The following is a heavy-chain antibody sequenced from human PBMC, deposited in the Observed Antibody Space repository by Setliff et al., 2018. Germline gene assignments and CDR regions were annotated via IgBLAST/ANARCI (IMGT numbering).Heavy chain of an antibody. CDR3: ARGRRITMIVVPPGVFDI. Sequence: SETLSLTCAVSGYFISSGYYWGWIRQPPGKGLEWIGSIYHSGSTYYNPSLKSRVTISVDTSKKQFSLKLSSVTATDTAVYYCARGRRITMIVVPPGVFDIWGQGTMVTVSS. CDR2: IYHSGST. D-gene: IGHD3-22*01. CDR1: GYFISSGYY. V-gene: IGHV4-38-2*01. J-gene: IGHJ3*02.